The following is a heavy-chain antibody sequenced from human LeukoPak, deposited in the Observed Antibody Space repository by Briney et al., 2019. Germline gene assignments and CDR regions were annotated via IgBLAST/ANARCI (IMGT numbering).Heavy chain of an antibody. D-gene: IGHD5-18*01. CDR2: ISSSSSYI. CDR3: ARGPLGYSYGYDAFDI. Sequence: GGSLRPSCAASGFTFSSYSMNWVRQAPGKGLEWVSSISSSSSYIYYADSVKGRFTISRDNAKNSLYLQMNSLRAEDTAVYYCARGPLGYSYGYDAFDIWGQGTMVTVSS. J-gene: IGHJ3*02. CDR1: GFTFSSYS. V-gene: IGHV3-21*01.